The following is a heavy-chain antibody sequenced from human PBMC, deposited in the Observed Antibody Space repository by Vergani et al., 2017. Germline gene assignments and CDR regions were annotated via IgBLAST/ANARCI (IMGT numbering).Heavy chain of an antibody. Sequence: EVQLLESGGDLVQPGGSLRLSCTAPGFIFSTYAMSWVRQAPGKGLEWVSGFSASGAPTYYADPVKGRVTISRDNSKNTLYLQMNSLRVEDTAVYYCARAYGRYDWFDYWGQRTLVIVSS. CDR3: ARAYGRYDWFDY. D-gene: IGHD1-20*01. CDR2: FSASGAPT. CDR1: GFIFSTYA. J-gene: IGHJ4*01. V-gene: IGHV3-23*01.